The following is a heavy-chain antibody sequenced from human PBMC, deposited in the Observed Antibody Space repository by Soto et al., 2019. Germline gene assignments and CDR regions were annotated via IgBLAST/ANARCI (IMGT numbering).Heavy chain of an antibody. J-gene: IGHJ6*02. V-gene: IGHV3-30*18. CDR2: ISYDGSNK. CDR3: ANDEARTPSLSGIDV. CDR1: EFTFSTYG. D-gene: IGHD3-10*01. Sequence: SLRLSCAASEFTFSTYGMHWVRQAPGKGLEWVALISYDGSNKNYADSVKGRFTISRDNSKNTLYLQMNSLRAEDTAVYYCANDEARTPSLSGIDVWGPGTTVTVSS.